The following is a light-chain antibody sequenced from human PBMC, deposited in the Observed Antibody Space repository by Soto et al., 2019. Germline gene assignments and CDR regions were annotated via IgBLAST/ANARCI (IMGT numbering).Light chain of an antibody. CDR3: LHALQPPPA. V-gene: IGKV2-28*01. Sequence: DIVLTQSPLSLPVTPGEPASISCRSSQSLLQRSGYHYLDWYLQKPGQSPQLLNYLGSNRATGVPDRFSGSGSGTDFTLKISRVEAEDGGVYYGLHALQPPPAFGQGTKVEIK. J-gene: IGKJ1*01. CDR1: QSLLQRSGYHY. CDR2: LGS.